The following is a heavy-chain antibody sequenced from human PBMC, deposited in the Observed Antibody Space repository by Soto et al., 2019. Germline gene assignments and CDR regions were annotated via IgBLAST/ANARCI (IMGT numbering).Heavy chain of an antibody. CDR2: IWYDGSNK. V-gene: IGHV3-33*06. Sequence: PGGSLRLSCAASGFTFSSYGMHWVRQAPGKGLEWVAVIWYDGSNKYYADSVKGRFTISRDNSKNTLYLQMNSLRAEDTAVYYCAKDSWGSYGGSYFDYRGQRTLVTVSS. CDR1: GFTFSSYG. D-gene: IGHD1-26*01. CDR3: AKDSWGSYGGSYFDY. J-gene: IGHJ4*02.